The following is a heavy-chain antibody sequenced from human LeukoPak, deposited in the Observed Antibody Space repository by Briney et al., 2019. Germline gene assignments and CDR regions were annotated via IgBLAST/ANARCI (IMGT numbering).Heavy chain of an antibody. D-gene: IGHD4-17*01. CDR3: AARNYGDYPYFDY. CDR2: IYGGGRT. CDR1: GFTFSSYW. V-gene: IGHV3-53*01. J-gene: IGHJ4*02. Sequence: GGSLRLSCAASGFTFSSYWMSWVRQAPGKGLKWVSVIYGGGRTYYADSVKGRFTISRDNSKNTLYLQMNSLRAEDTAVYYCAARNYGDYPYFDYWGLGTLVTVSS.